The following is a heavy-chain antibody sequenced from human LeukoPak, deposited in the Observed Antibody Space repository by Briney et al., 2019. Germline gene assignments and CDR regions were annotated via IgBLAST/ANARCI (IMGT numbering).Heavy chain of an antibody. Sequence: SVKVSCKASGGTFSSYAISWVRQAPGRGLEWMGRIIPILGIANYAQKFQGRVTVTADKSTSTAYMELSSLRSEDTAVYYCARDSSGSPDYWGQGTLVTVSS. CDR3: ARDSSGSPDY. D-gene: IGHD1-26*01. J-gene: IGHJ4*02. CDR1: GGTFSSYA. V-gene: IGHV1-69*04. CDR2: IIPILGIA.